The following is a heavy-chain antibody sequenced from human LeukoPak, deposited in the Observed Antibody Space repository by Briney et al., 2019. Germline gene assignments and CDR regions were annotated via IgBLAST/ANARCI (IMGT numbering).Heavy chain of an antibody. V-gene: IGHV3-30*03. CDR3: ARDWSPAAGTYYYYGMDV. CDR1: GFTFSSYG. D-gene: IGHD6-13*01. CDR2: ISYDGSNK. Sequence: GGSLRLSCAASGFTFSSYGMHWVRQAPGKGLEWVAIISYDGSNKYYADSVKGRFTISRNNSKNTLYLQMNSLRGEDTAVYYCARDWSPAAGTYYYYGMDVWGQGTTVTVSS. J-gene: IGHJ6*02.